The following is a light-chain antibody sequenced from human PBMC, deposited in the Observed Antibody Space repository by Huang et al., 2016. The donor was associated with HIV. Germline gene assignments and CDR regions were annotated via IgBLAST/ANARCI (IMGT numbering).Light chain of an antibody. CDR2: AAY. V-gene: IGKV3-15*01. Sequence: EIVMTQSPATLSVSPGERATLSCRARQSVSSDLAWYQQKPGQAPRPLLYAAYTRATGIPARFSGSGSGTEFTLTISSLQSEDFALYYCQQYNNWPPITFGQGTRLEIK. CDR1: QSVSSD. CDR3: QQYNNWPPIT. J-gene: IGKJ5*01.